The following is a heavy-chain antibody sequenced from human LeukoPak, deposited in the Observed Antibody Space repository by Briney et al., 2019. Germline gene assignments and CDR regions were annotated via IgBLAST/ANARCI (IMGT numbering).Heavy chain of an antibody. J-gene: IGHJ4*02. CDR2: IKQDGSEK. Sequence: PGGGLRLASVASGFTCSSEWMRWVRQAPGKGLEWVANIKQDGSEKYYVDSVKGRFTISRDNAKNSLYLQMNSLRAEDTAVYYCARENQDYDILTGSRSYYFDYWGQGTLVTVSS. D-gene: IGHD3-9*01. V-gene: IGHV3-7*01. CDR1: GFTCSSEW. CDR3: ARENQDYDILTGSRSYYFDY.